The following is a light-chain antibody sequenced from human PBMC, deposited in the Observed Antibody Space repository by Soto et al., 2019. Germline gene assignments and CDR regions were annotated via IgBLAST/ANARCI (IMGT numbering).Light chain of an antibody. CDR3: CAPTEKNPHV. CDR1: SSEVGRHNI. J-gene: IGLJ1*01. Sequence: QSALTQPRSVSGSPGQSVTISCTATSSEVGRHNIVSWYQQHPGKVPRLIIYEVSKRSSGVPDRFSGSKSGSTASLIISGLQVEDEAYYYCCAPTEKNPHVFGTGTKVTVL. V-gene: IGLV2-11*01. CDR2: EVS.